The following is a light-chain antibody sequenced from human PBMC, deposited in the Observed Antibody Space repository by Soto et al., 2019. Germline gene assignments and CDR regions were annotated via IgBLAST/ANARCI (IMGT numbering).Light chain of an antibody. Sequence: EIVMTQSPATLSVSPGERATLSCRASQSVSSNLAWYQQKPGQAPRLLMYGASTRATGIPARFSGSGSGTEFTLTISSLQSEDFAVYYCQKHNNWPLTFGQGTRLEI. V-gene: IGKV3-15*01. J-gene: IGKJ5*01. CDR3: QKHNNWPLT. CDR2: GAS. CDR1: QSVSSN.